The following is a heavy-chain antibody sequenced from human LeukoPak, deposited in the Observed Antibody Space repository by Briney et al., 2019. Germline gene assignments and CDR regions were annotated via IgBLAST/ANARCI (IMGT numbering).Heavy chain of an antibody. V-gene: IGHV3-30*03. J-gene: IGHJ4*02. D-gene: IGHD6-13*01. CDR2: ISYDGSNK. CDR1: GFAFSGYG. CDR3: ARDDSSSWYYFDY. Sequence: GGSLRLSCAASGFAFSGYGMQWVRQAPGKRLEWVALISYDGSNKYYADSVKGRFTISRDNSKNTLYLQMNSLRAEDTAVYYCARDDSSSWYYFDYWGQGTLVTVSS.